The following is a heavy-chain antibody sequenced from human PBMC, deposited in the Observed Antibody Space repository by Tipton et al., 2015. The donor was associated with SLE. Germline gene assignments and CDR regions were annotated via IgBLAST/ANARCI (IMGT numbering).Heavy chain of an antibody. CDR1: GFTFVNYA. Sequence: SLRLSCAASGFTFVNYAMSWVRQAPGKGLEWVSVIFGGGYTFYADSVKGRFTISKDNSKNTVYLQMNSLGYEDTATYYCARDLWKEGQQPEYWGQGILVTVSS. CDR2: IFGGGYT. CDR3: ARDLWKEGQQPEY. D-gene: IGHD6-13*01. J-gene: IGHJ4*02. V-gene: IGHV3-23*03.